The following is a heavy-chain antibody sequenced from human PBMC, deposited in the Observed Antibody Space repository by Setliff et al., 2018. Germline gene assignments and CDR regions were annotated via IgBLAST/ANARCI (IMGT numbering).Heavy chain of an antibody. V-gene: IGHV3-9*01. CDR2: INKDGDGT. CDR3: ARDRGQVTVNNRYGFYYYGMDV. Sequence: SLKISCAASGFTFHDYAMHWVRQAPGKGLEWVSGINKDGDGTRYADSVRGRFTISRDNSKNTVYLRMNALRAEDTGLYYCARDRGQVTVNNRYGFYYYGMDVWGQGTTVTVSS. D-gene: IGHD3-16*02. J-gene: IGHJ6*02. CDR1: GFTFHDYA.